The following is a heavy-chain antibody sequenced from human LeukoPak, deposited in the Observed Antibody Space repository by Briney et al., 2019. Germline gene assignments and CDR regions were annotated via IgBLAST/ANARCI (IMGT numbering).Heavy chain of an antibody. J-gene: IGHJ4*02. CDR2: IIPIFGTA. CDR3: ATSDYYDYVWGSYRNLDY. V-gene: IGHV1-69*13. D-gene: IGHD3-16*02. Sequence: SVKVSCKASGGTFSSYAISWVRQAPGQGLEWMGGIIPIFGTANYAQKFQGRVTITADESTSTAYMELSSLRSEDTAVYYCATSDYYDYVWGSYRNLDYWGQGTLVTVPS. CDR1: GGTFSSYA.